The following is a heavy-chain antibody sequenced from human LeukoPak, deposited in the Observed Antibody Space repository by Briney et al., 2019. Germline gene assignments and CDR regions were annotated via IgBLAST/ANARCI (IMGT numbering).Heavy chain of an antibody. J-gene: IGHJ4*02. CDR1: GYTFTGYY. D-gene: IGHD1-26*01. Sequence: ASVKVSCKASGYTFTGYYMHWVRQAPGQGLEWMGWINPNSGGTNYAQKFQGRVTMTRDTSISTAYMELSRLRSDDTAVYYCARAGPMEWEPPSDFDYWGQGTLVTVSS. CDR2: INPNSGGT. V-gene: IGHV1-2*02. CDR3: ARAGPMEWEPPSDFDY.